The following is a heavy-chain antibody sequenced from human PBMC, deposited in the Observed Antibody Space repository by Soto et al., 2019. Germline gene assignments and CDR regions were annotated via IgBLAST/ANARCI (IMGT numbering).Heavy chain of an antibody. J-gene: IGHJ3*02. V-gene: IGHV3-7*01. Sequence: EVQLAESGGGLVQPGGSLRLSCAASGFTLRDYWMSWVRQAPGKGLEWVANIKQDGSEIYYVDSVEGRFTISRDNAKNSLFLQMNSLRAEDTAVYYCLITTSAFDIWGQGTLVTVSS. CDR1: GFTLRDYW. CDR2: IKQDGSEI. CDR3: LITTSAFDI. D-gene: IGHD4-4*01.